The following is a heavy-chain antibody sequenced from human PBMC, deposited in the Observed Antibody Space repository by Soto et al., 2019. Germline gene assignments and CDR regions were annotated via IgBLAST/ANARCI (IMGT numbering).Heavy chain of an antibody. D-gene: IGHD3-16*01. Sequence: VQLVESGGGVVQPGRSLRLSCAASGFTFSSYGMHWVRQAPGKGLEWVAVISYDGSKEYYADSVKGRFTISRDNSKNTLYLQMNSLRAEDTAVYYCAKDMRSRQPGDWGQGTLVTVSS. J-gene: IGHJ4*02. CDR2: ISYDGSKE. CDR1: GFTFSSYG. CDR3: AKDMRSRQPGD. V-gene: IGHV3-30*18.